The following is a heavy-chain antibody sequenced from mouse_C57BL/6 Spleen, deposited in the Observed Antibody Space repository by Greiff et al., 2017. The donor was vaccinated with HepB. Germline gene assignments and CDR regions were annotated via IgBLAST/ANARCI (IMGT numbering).Heavy chain of an antibody. Sequence: QVQLQQPGAELVKPGASVKLSCKASGYTFTSYWMHWVKQRPGQGLEWIGMIHPNSGSTNYNEKFKSKATLTVDKSSSTAYMQLSSLTSEDSAVYYGARNFDYGAWFAYWGQGTLVTVSA. CDR1: GYTFTSYW. D-gene: IGHD2-4*01. CDR3: ARNFDYGAWFAY. J-gene: IGHJ3*01. CDR2: IHPNSGST. V-gene: IGHV1-64*01.